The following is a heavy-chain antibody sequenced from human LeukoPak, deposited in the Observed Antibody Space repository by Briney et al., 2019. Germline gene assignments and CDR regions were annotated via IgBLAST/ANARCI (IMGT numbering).Heavy chain of an antibody. J-gene: IGHJ6*03. D-gene: IGHD1/OR15-1a*01. CDR1: GGSISSYY. V-gene: IGHV4-59*01. CDR3: ARVLPGTLSYYYDYYMDV. Sequence: SETLSLTCTVSGGSISSYYWSWIRQPPGKGLEWIGYIYYSGSTNYNPSLKSRVTISVDTSKNQFSLKLSSVTAADTAVYYCARVLPGTLSYYYDYYMDVWGKGTTVTVSS. CDR2: IYYSGST.